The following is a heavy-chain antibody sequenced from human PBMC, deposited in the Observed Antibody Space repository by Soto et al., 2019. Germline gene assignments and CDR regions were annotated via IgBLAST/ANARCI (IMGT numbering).Heavy chain of an antibody. V-gene: IGHV4-59*01. D-gene: IGHD2-15*01. CDR2: IYNSGSA. J-gene: IGHJ4*02. Sequence: SETLSLTCTVSGGSISSYFWSWIRQPPGKGLEWIGYIYNSGSANYNPSLKSRVTISVDTSKNQFSLELSSVTAADTAVYYCAGLYCSGGSCHCSYWGQGTLVTVSS. CDR1: GGSISSYF. CDR3: AGLYCSGGSCHCSY.